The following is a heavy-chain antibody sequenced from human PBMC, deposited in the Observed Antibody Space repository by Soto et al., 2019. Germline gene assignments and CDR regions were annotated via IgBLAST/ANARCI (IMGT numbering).Heavy chain of an antibody. Sequence: PGGSLRLSCAASGFTFSDYYMSWIRQAPGKGLEWVSYISSSGSIIYYADSVKGRFTISRDNAKNSLYLQMNSLTSDDTAVYYCASAAVTGTAGLDFWGQGTQVTVSS. J-gene: IGHJ4*02. CDR3: ASAAVTGTAGLDF. CDR2: ISSSGSII. D-gene: IGHD6-19*01. CDR1: GFTFSDYY. V-gene: IGHV3-11*01.